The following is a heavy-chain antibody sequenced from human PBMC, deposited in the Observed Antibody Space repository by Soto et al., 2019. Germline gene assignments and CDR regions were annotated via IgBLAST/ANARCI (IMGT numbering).Heavy chain of an antibody. D-gene: IGHD3-22*01. CDR3: ARESGYPLDY. Sequence: QVQLVQSGAEVKKPGASVKVSCKASGYTFTNYVMHWVRQAPGQRLEWMGSINAGDDNTKYSQKFRGMVTITTDTSASTAYMELSSLRSEDTAVYYCARESGYPLDYWGQGTLVTVSS. CDR1: GYTFTNYV. J-gene: IGHJ4*02. CDR2: INAGDDNT. V-gene: IGHV1-3*01.